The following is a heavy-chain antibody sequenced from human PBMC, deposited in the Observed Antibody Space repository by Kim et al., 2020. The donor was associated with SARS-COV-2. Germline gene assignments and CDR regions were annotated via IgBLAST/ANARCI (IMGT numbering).Heavy chain of an antibody. CDR2: IRSSSSHI. Sequence: GGSLRLSCAASGFTFSSYSMNWVRQAPGKGLEWVSSIRSSSSHIYYAGSVKGRFTISRDNAKNSLYLQMNSLRAEDTAVYYCARESLVAATLEYFDYWGQGTLVTVSS. CDR1: GFTFSSYS. D-gene: IGHD2-15*01. J-gene: IGHJ4*02. V-gene: IGHV3-21*01. CDR3: ARESLVAATLEYFDY.